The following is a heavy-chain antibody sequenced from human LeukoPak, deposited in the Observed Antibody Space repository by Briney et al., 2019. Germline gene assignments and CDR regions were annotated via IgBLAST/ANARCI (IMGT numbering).Heavy chain of an antibody. V-gene: IGHV4-39*01. CDR3: ATIYCSSTSCQSSYFQH. CDR2: IYYSGST. J-gene: IGHJ1*01. CDR1: GGSISSSSYY. Sequence: SETLSLTCTVSGGSISSSSYYWGWIRQPPGKGLEWIGSIYYSGSTYYNPSLKSRVTISVDTSKNQFSLKLSSVTAADTAVYYCATIYCSSTSCQSSYFQHWGQGTLVTVSS. D-gene: IGHD2-2*01.